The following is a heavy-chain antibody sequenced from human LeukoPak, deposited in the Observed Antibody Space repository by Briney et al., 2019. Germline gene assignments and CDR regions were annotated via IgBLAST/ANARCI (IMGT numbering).Heavy chain of an antibody. J-gene: IGHJ4*02. CDR1: GYTFTSYG. Sequence: ASVKVSCKASGYTFTSYGISWVRQAPGQGLEWMGWISAYNGNTNYAQKLQGRVTMTTDTSTSTAYMELSSLRSEDTAVYYCASPGTYYYDSSGYMGRYWGQGTLVTVSS. CDR3: ASPGTYYYDSSGYMGRY. D-gene: IGHD3-22*01. V-gene: IGHV1-18*01. CDR2: ISAYNGNT.